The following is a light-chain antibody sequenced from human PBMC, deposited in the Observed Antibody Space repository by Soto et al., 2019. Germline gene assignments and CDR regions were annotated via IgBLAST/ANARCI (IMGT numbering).Light chain of an antibody. V-gene: IGKV1-17*01. J-gene: IGKJ1*01. CDR3: LRHKSYPQT. CDR1: QGIRDA. CDR2: AAS. Sequence: DIQMTQSPSSLSASVGDRVSITCRVSQGIRDALGWYQQKPGKAPKRLIYAASSLQSGVPSRLSGSGAGTAFTHTLIGLQPEDCATHYYLRHKSYPQTFGQGTNVEIK.